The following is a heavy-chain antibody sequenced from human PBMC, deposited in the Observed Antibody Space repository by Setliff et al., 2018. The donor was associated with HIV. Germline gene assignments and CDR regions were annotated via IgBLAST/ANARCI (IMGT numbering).Heavy chain of an antibody. Sequence: PSETLSLTCGVSGYSIRSHYWSWIRQSPGKGLEWIGNIYYSESTTYNPSLKSRVTISVDTSKNQFSLRLTSVTAADTAVYYCARGVYSSGCLDSWGQGALVTVSS. V-gene: IGHV4-59*11. CDR1: GYSIRSHY. J-gene: IGHJ4*02. CDR2: IYYSEST. D-gene: IGHD6-19*01. CDR3: ARGVYSSGCLDS.